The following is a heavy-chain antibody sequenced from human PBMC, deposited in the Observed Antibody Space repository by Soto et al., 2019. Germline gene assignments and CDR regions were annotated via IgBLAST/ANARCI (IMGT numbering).Heavy chain of an antibody. J-gene: IGHJ6*03. CDR3: ARQDIWSGYYVGVRDQRRSYYYMDV. Sequence: SETLSLTCTVSGGSISSYYWSWIRQPPGKGLEWIGYIYYSGSTNYNPSLKSRVTISVDTSKNQFSLKLSSVTAADTAVYYCARQDIWSGYYVGVRDQRRSYYYMDVWGKGTTVTVSS. CDR2: IYYSGST. D-gene: IGHD3-3*01. V-gene: IGHV4-59*08. CDR1: GGSISSYY.